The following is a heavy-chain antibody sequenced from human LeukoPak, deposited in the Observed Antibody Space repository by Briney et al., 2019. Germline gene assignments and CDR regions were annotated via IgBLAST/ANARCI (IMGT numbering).Heavy chain of an antibody. J-gene: IGHJ5*02. V-gene: IGHV4-39*01. Sequence: SETLSLTCTVSGGSISSSSYYWGWIRQPPGKGLEWIVSIYYSGSTYYNPSLKSRVTTSVDTSKNQFSLKLSSVTAADAAVYYCARPFYISNWFDPWGQGTLVTVSS. CDR3: ARPFYISNWFDP. D-gene: IGHD2/OR15-2a*01. CDR1: GGSISSSSYY. CDR2: IYYSGST.